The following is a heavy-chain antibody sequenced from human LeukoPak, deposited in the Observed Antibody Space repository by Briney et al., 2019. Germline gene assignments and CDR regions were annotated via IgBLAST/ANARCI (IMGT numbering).Heavy chain of an antibody. CDR3: ARDSFGSGWYWSDY. CDR1: GVTCGGYA. Sequence: GGTLVNSSIECGVTCGGYALSWVRKAKEKGLEWVGFIRSKAYGGTTEYAASVKDRFTISRDDSKSIAYLQLNSLKTEDTAVYYCARDSFGSGWYWSDYWGQGALVTVSS. CDR2: IRSKAYGGTT. V-gene: IGHV3-49*04. D-gene: IGHD6-19*01. J-gene: IGHJ4*02.